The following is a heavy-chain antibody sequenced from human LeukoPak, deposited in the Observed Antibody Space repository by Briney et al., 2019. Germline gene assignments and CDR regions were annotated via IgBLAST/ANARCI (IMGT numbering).Heavy chain of an antibody. V-gene: IGHV1-18*01. CDR2: ISAYNTNT. CDR3: ARCSQQWLVPDFDY. D-gene: IGHD6-19*01. CDR1: GYTFTNYA. Sequence: GASVKVSCKASGYTFTNYAISWVRQAPGQGLEWMGWISAYNTNTNYAQNLQGRVTMTTDTSTSTAYMELRSLRSDDTAVYYCARCSQQWLVPDFDYWGQGTLVTVSS. J-gene: IGHJ4*02.